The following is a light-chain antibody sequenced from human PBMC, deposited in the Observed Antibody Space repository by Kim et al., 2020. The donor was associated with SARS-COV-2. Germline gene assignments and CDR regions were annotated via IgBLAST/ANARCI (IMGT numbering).Light chain of an antibody. Sequence: EVVMTQSPATLSVSPGERATLSCRASRSIGSNVAWYQQRPGQPPRLLIYGASTRATGIPARFSGSGSGTEFTLTISSLQSEDFAVYYCQQYNNWPPLTFGAGTKVDIK. CDR1: RSIGSN. J-gene: IGKJ4*01. CDR2: GAS. V-gene: IGKV3-15*01. CDR3: QQYNNWPPLT.